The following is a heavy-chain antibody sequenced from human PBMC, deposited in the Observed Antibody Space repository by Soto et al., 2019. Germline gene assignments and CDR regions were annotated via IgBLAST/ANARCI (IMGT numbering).Heavy chain of an antibody. D-gene: IGHD3-3*01. CDR3: GSEVGEYYDFWSGYYQDNWLDG. CDR2: IYYSGGT. Sequence: SETLSLTCTVSGGSISRCDYYWSWIRRPPGKGLECIGYIYYSGGTDYNPPLKGRVTISLNAAKNQFTLKLSSVPAADTAVYYCGSEVGEYYDFWSGYYQDNWLDGRGQGTLVTVSS. J-gene: IGHJ5*02. CDR1: GGSISRCDYY. V-gene: IGHV4-30-4*02.